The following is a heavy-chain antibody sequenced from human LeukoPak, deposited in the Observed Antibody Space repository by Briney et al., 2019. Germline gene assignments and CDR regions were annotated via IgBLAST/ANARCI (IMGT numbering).Heavy chain of an antibody. J-gene: IGHJ5*02. V-gene: IGHV3-74*01. CDR1: GFTFSRYW. Sequence: GGSLRLSCAASGFTFSRYWMHWVRHAPGKGLLWVSRINRDGSSTDYADSVRGRFTISRDNAKNTLYLQMNSLRVEDTAVYYCARDHSPGWFGPWGQGTLVTVSS. D-gene: IGHD4-11*01. CDR3: ARDHSPGWFGP. CDR2: INRDGSST.